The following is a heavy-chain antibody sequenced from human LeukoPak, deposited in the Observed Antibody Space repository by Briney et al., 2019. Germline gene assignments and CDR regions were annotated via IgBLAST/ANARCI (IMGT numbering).Heavy chain of an antibody. CDR2: INPNSGGT. CDR1: GYTFTGYY. Sequence: ASVKVSCKASGYTFTGYYMHWVRQAPGQGLEWMGWINPNSGGTNYAQKFQGGVTMTRDTSISTAYMELSRLRADDTAVYYCARLYSSSWYDQYYYMDVWGKGTTVTVSS. V-gene: IGHV1-2*02. CDR3: ARLYSSSWYDQYYYMDV. D-gene: IGHD6-13*01. J-gene: IGHJ6*03.